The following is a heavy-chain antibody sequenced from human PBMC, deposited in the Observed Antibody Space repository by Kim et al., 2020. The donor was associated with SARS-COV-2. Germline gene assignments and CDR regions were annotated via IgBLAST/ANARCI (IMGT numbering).Heavy chain of an antibody. CDR2: IYYSWST. D-gene: IGHD6-13*01. CDR1: GGSISSSSYY. Sequence: SETLSLTCTVSGGSISSSSYYWGWIRQPPGKGLEWIGNIYYSWSTYYNPSLKSRVTISVHTSKNWFTLKLRSVTAADTAVYYSPRRSGFESSSSWPRFDVWGRGSTVTVFS. CDR3: PRRSGFESSSSWPRFDV. J-gene: IGHJ6*02. V-gene: IGHV4-39*01.